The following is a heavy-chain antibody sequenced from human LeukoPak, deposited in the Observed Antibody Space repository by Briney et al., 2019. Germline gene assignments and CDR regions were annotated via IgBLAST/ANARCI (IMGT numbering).Heavy chain of an antibody. D-gene: IGHD2-15*01. J-gene: IGHJ4*02. Sequence: PSETLSLTCTVSGGSISTSNKWGWIRQPPGKGLEWIGSMFYSGSTFYNPSLKSRVTISVDTSKNQFSMNLSSVTAADTAVYYCARLPQGYCKGGSCDYWGQASLFTVSS. CDR2: MFYSGST. V-gene: IGHV4-39*01. CDR1: GGSISTSNK. CDR3: ARLPQGYCKGGSCDY.